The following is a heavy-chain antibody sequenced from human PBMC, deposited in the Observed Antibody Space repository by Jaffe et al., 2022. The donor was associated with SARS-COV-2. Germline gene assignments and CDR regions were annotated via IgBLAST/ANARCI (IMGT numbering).Heavy chain of an antibody. Sequence: EVKLVESGGGLVEPGRSLRLSCTASGFTFGDYSMSWFRQAPGKGLEWVGFIRSKAYGGTTDYAASVRGRFTISRDDSKDIAYVQMNSLKIEDTAVYYCTRGPMGTLTIFGDFWGQGTLVTVSS. J-gene: IGHJ4*02. D-gene: IGHD4-17*01. CDR3: TRGPMGTLTIFGDF. CDR1: GFTFGDYS. CDR2: IRSKAYGGTT. V-gene: IGHV3-49*03.